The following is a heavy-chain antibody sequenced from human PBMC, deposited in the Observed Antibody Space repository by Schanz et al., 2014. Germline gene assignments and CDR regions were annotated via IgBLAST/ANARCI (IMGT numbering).Heavy chain of an antibody. Sequence: QVQLQESGPGLVKPSQTLSLTCAVSGGSISSGGYTWSWIRQPPGKGLEWIGYIYYSGSTYYNPSLKSRFTISVAPSKNQSSLMLGSVTAADTAVYYCARAAGPVDYWGQGTLVTVSS. CDR1: GGSISSGGYT. CDR2: IYYSGST. CDR3: ARAAGPVDY. J-gene: IGHJ4*02. D-gene: IGHD6-13*01. V-gene: IGHV4-30-4*07.